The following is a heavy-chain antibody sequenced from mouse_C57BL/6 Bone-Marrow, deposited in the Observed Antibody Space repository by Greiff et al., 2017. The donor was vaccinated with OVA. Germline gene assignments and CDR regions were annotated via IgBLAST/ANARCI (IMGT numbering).Heavy chain of an antibody. J-gene: IGHJ4*01. CDR1: GYSFTIYY. Sequence: VQLQESGPELVKPGASVKISCKASGYSFTIYYIHWVKQRPGQGLEWIGWIYPGSGNTKYNEKFKGKATLTADTSSSTAYMQLSSLTSEDSAVYCCARSNYGGLAMDFWGRGTSVTVSS. D-gene: IGHD2-5*01. V-gene: IGHV1-66*01. CDR2: IYPGSGNT. CDR3: ARSNYGGLAMDF.